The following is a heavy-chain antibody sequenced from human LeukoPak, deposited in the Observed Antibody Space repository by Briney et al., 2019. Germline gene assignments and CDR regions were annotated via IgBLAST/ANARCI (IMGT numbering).Heavy chain of an antibody. D-gene: IGHD2-2*01. CDR1: GGTFSSYA. Sequence: ASVKVSCKASGGTFSSYAISWVQQAPGQGLEWMGGIIPIFGTANYAQKFQGRVTITADESTSTAYMELSSLRSEDTAVYYCARVYCSSTSCYAPYYYGMDVWGQGTTVTVSS. CDR2: IIPIFGTA. V-gene: IGHV1-69*13. J-gene: IGHJ6*02. CDR3: ARVYCSSTSCYAPYYYGMDV.